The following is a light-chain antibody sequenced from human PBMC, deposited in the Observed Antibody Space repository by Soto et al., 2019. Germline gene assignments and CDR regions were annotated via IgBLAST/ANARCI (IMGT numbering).Light chain of an antibody. CDR1: QSVSSSY. CDR3: QQYGTSPYT. CDR2: DAS. Sequence: EIVLTQSPATLSLSPGESATLSCGASQSVSSSYLAWYQQKPGLAPRLLIYDASSRATGIPDRLSGSGSGTDFSLTISRLEPEDFAVYYCQQYGTSPYTFGQGTKLEIK. V-gene: IGKV3D-20*01. J-gene: IGKJ2*01.